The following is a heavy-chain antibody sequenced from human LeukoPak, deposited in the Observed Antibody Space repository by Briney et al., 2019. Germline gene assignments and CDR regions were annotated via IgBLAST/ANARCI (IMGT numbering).Heavy chain of an antibody. J-gene: IGHJ2*01. CDR1: GSSITTDYF. Sequence: SETLSLTCTVSGSSITTDYFWGWLRQTPGKGLEWFGSIFHSGRMYDSPSLRSRVTISVDTSKNQFSLKLSSVTAADTAVYYCARQYSDILTGYHRGELYWYFDPWGRGTLVTVSS. V-gene: IGHV4-38-2*02. CDR2: IFHSGRM. CDR3: ARQYSDILTGYHRGELYWYFDP. D-gene: IGHD3-9*01.